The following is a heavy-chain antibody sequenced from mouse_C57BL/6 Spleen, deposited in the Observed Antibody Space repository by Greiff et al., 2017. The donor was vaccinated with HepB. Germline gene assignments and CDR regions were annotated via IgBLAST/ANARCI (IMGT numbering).Heavy chain of an antibody. CDR1: GYTFTNYW. V-gene: IGHV1-63*01. D-gene: IGHD2-1*01. J-gene: IGHJ4*01. CDR3: ASWGNYCGDY. CDR2: IYPGGGYT. Sequence: QVQLQQSGAELVRPGTSVKMSCKASGYTFTNYWIGWAKQRPGHGLEWIGDIYPGGGYTNYNEKFKGKATLTADKSSSTAYMQFSSLTSEDSAIYYCASWGNYCGDYWGQGTSVTVSS.